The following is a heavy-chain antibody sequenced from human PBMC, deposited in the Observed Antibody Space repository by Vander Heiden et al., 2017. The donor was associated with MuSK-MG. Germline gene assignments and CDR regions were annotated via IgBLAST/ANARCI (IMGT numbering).Heavy chain of an antibody. Sequence: QVTLKESGPVLVKPTETLTLTCTVSGFSLSNARMGVSWIRQPPGKALEWLAHIFSNDEKSYSTSLKSRLTISKDTSKSQVVLTMTNMDPVDTPTYYCARRDRGGTMGWYDYDYMDVWCEGPT. V-gene: IGHV2-26*01. CDR1: GFSLSNARMG. CDR2: IFSNDEK. CDR3: ARRDRGGTMGWYDYDYMDV. D-gene: IGHD5-12*01. J-gene: IGHJ6*03.